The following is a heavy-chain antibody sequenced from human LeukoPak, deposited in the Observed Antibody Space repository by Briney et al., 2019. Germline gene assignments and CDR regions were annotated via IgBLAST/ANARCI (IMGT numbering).Heavy chain of an antibody. J-gene: IGHJ4*02. V-gene: IGHV4-59*01. Sequence: SETLSLTCTVSGGSISSYYWSWIRQPPGKGLEWIGYIYYSGSTNYNPSLKSRVTISVDTSRNQFSLKLSSVTAADTAVYYCTRGIQSPSVWGQGTLVTVSS. CDR3: TRGIQSPSV. D-gene: IGHD3-3*02. CDR2: IYYSGST. CDR1: GGSISSYY.